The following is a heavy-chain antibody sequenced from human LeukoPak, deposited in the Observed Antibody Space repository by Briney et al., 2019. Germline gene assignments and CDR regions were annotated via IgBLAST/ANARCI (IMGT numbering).Heavy chain of an antibody. Sequence: PGASVKVSCKASGYTFTGYYMHWVRQAPGQGLEWMGWINPNSGGTNYAQKFQGRVTMTRDTSISTAYMELSRLRSDDTAVYYCCISWGNYDILTGYLAYWGQGTLVTVSS. CDR3: CISWGNYDILTGYLAY. CDR1: GYTFTGYY. D-gene: IGHD3-9*01. J-gene: IGHJ4*02. CDR2: INPNSGGT. V-gene: IGHV1-2*02.